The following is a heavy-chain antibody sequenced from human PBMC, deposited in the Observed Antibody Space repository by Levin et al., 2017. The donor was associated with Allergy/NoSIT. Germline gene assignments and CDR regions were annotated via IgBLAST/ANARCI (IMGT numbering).Heavy chain of an antibody. CDR2: ISGSGTNT. Sequence: HPGESLKISCAASGFTFSNYVMSWVRQAPGKGLEWVSGISGSGTNTYYADSVKGRFTISRDNSKNTLYLQMNSLTAADTAIYYCAKDERHCSSINCYFGHWGQGTLVTVSS. CDR1: GFTFSNYV. CDR3: AKDERHCSSINCYFGH. V-gene: IGHV3-23*01. D-gene: IGHD2-2*01. J-gene: IGHJ5*02.